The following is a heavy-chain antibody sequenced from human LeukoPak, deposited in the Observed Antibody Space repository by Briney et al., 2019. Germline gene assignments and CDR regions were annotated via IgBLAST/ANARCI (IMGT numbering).Heavy chain of an antibody. CDR3: AKDDAAGGGYFDY. V-gene: IGHV3-23*01. J-gene: IGHJ4*02. D-gene: IGHD1-14*01. CDR1: GFTFSSYA. Sequence: GGSLRLSCAASGFTFSSYAMGWVRQAPGKGLEWVSGIRTSADNRYYADSVKGRFTISRDTSKNTLYLQMNSLRPEDTAVYYCAKDDAAGGGYFDYWGQGTLVTVSS. CDR2: IRTSADNR.